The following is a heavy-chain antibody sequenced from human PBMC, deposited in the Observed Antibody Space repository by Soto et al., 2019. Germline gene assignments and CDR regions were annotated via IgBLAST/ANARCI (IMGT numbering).Heavy chain of an antibody. CDR2: INHSGST. D-gene: IGHD6-13*01. CDR1: RRSFRGYS. J-gene: IGHJ6*02. Sequence: SVTLSLTCAVNRRSFRGYSWNWIRQPPWAGLEWIGEINHSGSTNYNPSLKSRVTISVDTSKNQFSLKLSSVTAADTAVYYCASGYYSSSRVPITHYYYYYGMDVWGQGTTVT. V-gene: IGHV4-34*01. CDR3: ASGYYSSSRVPITHYYYYYGMDV.